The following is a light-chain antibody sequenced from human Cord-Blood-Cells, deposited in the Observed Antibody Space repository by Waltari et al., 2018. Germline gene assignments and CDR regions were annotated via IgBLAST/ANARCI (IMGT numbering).Light chain of an antibody. Sequence: HSALTQPPPVPGSPGHSITTPATGPASAVGAHTLCSLYQQPPGKAPNLMIYDVSKRPSVVSNRFSGSKSGNTASLTISGLQAEDEADYYCSSYTSSSTVVFGGGTKLTVL. CDR2: DVS. V-gene: IGLV2-14*01. J-gene: IGLJ2*01. CDR3: SSYTSSSTVV. CDR1: ASAVGAHTL.